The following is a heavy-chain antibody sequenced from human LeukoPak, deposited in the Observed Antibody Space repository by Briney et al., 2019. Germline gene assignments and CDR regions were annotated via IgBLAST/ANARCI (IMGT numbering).Heavy chain of an antibody. J-gene: IGHJ3*02. CDR1: GFTFSSYW. CDR2: LSWNGADI. CDR3: VKGYCGTTSCYTNVFER. Sequence: GGSLRLSCVASGFTFSSYWMHWVRQVPGKGLEWVSGLSWNGADILYADSVKGRFTISRDNAKNSLYLQMNSLRTEDMALYYCVKGYCGTTSCYTNVFERWGQGTMVTVSS. D-gene: IGHD2-2*02. V-gene: IGHV3-9*03.